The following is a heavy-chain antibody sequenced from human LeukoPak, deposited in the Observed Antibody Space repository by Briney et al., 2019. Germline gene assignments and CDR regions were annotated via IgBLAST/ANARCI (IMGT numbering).Heavy chain of an antibody. CDR1: GFTFSSYS. D-gene: IGHD3-9*01. V-gene: IGHV3-66*01. CDR2: IYSGGST. CDR3: ARDLETDMSDTFDI. J-gene: IGHJ3*02. Sequence: GGSLRLSCAASGFTFSSYSMNWVRQAPGKGLEWVSVIYSGGSTYYADSVKGRFTISRDNSKNTLYLQMNSLRAEDTAVYYCARDLETDMSDTFDIWGQGTMVTVSS.